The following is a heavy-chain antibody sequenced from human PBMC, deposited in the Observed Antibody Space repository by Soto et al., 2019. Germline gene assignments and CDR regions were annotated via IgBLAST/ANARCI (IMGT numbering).Heavy chain of an antibody. CDR3: ARLYFYGSGEVDV. CDR1: GGTFSSYT. J-gene: IGHJ6*02. Sequence: QVQLVQSGAEVKKPGSSVKVSCKASGGTFSSYTISWVRQAPGQGLEWMGRIIPILGIANYAQKFQGRVTITADKSTSTAYMELSSLRSEDTAVYYCARLYFYGSGEVDVWGQGTTVTVSS. V-gene: IGHV1-69*02. CDR2: IIPILGIA. D-gene: IGHD3-10*01.